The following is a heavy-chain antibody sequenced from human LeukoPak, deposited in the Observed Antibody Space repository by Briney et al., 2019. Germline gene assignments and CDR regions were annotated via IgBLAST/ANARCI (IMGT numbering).Heavy chain of an antibody. D-gene: IGHD2-8*01. CDR1: GYTFTSYG. J-gene: IGHJ6*03. Sequence: ASVKVSCKASGYTFTSYGISWVRQAPGQGLEWMGWISAYNGNTNYAQKLQGRVTMTTDTSTSTAYMELRSLRSDDTAVYYCASYRTNGAPGYYYYYYMDVWGKGTTVTVS. CDR2: ISAYNGNT. CDR3: ASYRTNGAPGYYYYYYMDV. V-gene: IGHV1-18*01.